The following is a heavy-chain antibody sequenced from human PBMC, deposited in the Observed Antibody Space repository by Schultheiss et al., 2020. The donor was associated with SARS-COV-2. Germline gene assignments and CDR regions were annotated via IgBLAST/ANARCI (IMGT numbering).Heavy chain of an antibody. CDR2: ISASSNTI. J-gene: IGHJ5*02. CDR3: AKPVVKAARPRDWFDP. Sequence: GGSLRLSCAASGFTFNTYSINWVRQAPGKGLEWISYISASSNTIYYADSVKGRFTISRDNSKNTLYLQMNSLRAEDTAVYYCAKPVVKAARPRDWFDPWGQGTLVTVSS. CDR1: GFTFNTYS. D-gene: IGHD6-6*01. V-gene: IGHV3-48*01.